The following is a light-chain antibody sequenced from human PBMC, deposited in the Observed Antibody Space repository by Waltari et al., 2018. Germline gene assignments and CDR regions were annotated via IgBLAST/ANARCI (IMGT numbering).Light chain of an antibody. V-gene: IGKV1-39*01. Sequence: DIQMTQSPSSLSASIGDTITVTCRASQNIRTYLTWYQQKPAKAPKLLIFGASSLPRGVPSRFTGSASGTEFTLTITNLQPDDFATYFCQQSFSSPWTFGQGTTV. CDR2: GAS. CDR1: QNIRTY. J-gene: IGKJ1*01. CDR3: QQSFSSPWT.